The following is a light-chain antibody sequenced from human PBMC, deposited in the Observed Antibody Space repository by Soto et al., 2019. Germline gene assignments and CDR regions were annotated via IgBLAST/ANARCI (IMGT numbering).Light chain of an antibody. CDR2: KSS. Sequence: DIQMTQSPSTLSASVGDRVSITCRASQSISSWLAWYQQQPGKAPKVLIYKSSTLESGVPLRFSGSGSGTEFTLTISSLQPDDFATYYCRQYKSYPLTFGGGTKVEIK. V-gene: IGKV1-5*03. J-gene: IGKJ4*01. CDR3: RQYKSYPLT. CDR1: QSISSW.